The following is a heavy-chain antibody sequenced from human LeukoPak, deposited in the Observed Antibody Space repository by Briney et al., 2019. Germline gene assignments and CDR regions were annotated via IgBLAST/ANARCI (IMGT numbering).Heavy chain of an antibody. CDR1: GGSLSSSSYY. V-gene: IGHV4-39*01. J-gene: IGHJ4*02. CDR2: IYYSGST. Sequence: SETLSLTCTGSGGSLSSSSYYWGWDRPPPGEGLGWVGRIYYSGSTYYNPSLKSRVTISVDTSKNQLSLKLSSVTAADTAVYYCAILTYYDFWSGQVHYFDYWGQGTLVTVSS. D-gene: IGHD3-3*01. CDR3: AILTYYDFWSGQVHYFDY.